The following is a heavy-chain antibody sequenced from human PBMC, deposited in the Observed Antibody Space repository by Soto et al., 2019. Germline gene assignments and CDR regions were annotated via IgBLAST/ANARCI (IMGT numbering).Heavy chain of an antibody. V-gene: IGHV3-7*04. Sequence: GESLKISCAASGFTFSSYWMSWVRQAPGKGLEWVANIKQDGSEKYYVDSVKGRFTISRDNAKNSLYLQMNSLRAEDTAVYYCARFYYDSSGYLPSPYYYYYGMDFRGQGTTVTVSS. CDR1: GFTFSSYW. J-gene: IGHJ6*02. D-gene: IGHD3-22*01. CDR3: ARFYYDSSGYLPSPYYYYYGMDF. CDR2: IKQDGSEK.